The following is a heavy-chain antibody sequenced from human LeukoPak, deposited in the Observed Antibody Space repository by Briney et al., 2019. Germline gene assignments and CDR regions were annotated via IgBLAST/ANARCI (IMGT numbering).Heavy chain of an antibody. J-gene: IGHJ4*02. CDR2: IDPSDSYT. CDR1: GYSFTSYW. D-gene: IGHD5-18*01. Sequence: GESLRISCKGSGYSFTSYWISWVRQMPGKGLEWMGRIDPSDSYTNYSPSFQGHVTISADKSISTAYLQWSSLKASDSAKYYCARRGYSSEEYDFWGQGILVTVSS. CDR3: ARRGYSSEEYDF. V-gene: IGHV5-10-1*01.